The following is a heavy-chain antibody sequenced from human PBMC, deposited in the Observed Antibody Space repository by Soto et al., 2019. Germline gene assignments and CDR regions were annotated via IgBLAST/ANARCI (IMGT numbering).Heavy chain of an antibody. Sequence: SETMSLTSRVAGGSISGYYLSWIRQPPGKGLEWIGYIYYSGSTNYNPSLKSRVTISVDTSKNQFSLKLSSVTAADTAVYYCARMYSSGWYVTNWGQGTLVTVSS. CDR2: IYYSGST. J-gene: IGHJ4*02. CDR3: ARMYSSGWYVTN. CDR1: GGSISGYY. D-gene: IGHD6-19*01. V-gene: IGHV4-59*01.